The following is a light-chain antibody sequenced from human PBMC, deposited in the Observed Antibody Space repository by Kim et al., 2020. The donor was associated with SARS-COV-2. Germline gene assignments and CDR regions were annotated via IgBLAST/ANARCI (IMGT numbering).Light chain of an antibody. CDR1: QRVSSN. CDR2: GAS. J-gene: IGKJ3*01. CDR3: QQYNNWPLS. V-gene: IGKV3-15*01. Sequence: EIVMTQSPATLSVSPGERVTLSCTASQRVSSNLAWYQQKPGQAPRLLIYGASTRATGIPARFSGSGSGTDLTLTISSLQSEDFAVYYCQQYNNWPLSFGPGTKVDIK.